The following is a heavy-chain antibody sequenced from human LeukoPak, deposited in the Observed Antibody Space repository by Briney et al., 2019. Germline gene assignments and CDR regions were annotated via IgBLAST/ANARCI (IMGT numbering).Heavy chain of an antibody. V-gene: IGHV1-2*02. Sequence: GASVKVSCKASGYTFTGYYMHWVRQAPGQGLEWMGWINPNSGGTNYAQKFQGRVTMTRDTSISTAYMELSRLRSDDTAVYYCARGRRNVGSSSWYLGYWGQGTLVTVSS. CDR1: GYTFTGYY. CDR3: ARGRRNVGSSSWYLGY. CDR2: INPNSGGT. D-gene: IGHD6-13*01. J-gene: IGHJ4*02.